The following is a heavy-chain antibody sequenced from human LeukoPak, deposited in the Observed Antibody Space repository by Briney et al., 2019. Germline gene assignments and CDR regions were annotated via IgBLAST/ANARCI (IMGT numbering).Heavy chain of an antibody. J-gene: IGHJ4*02. V-gene: IGHV4-59*12. CDR2: IYYSGST. CDR3: ARARVYGSGSKTYFDY. Sequence: SETLSLTCTVSGGSISSYYWSWIRQPPGKGLEWIGYIYYSGSTNYNPSLKSRVTISVDTSKNQFSLKLSSVTAADTAVYYCARARVYGSGSKTYFDYWGQGTLVTVSS. CDR1: GGSISSYY. D-gene: IGHD3-10*01.